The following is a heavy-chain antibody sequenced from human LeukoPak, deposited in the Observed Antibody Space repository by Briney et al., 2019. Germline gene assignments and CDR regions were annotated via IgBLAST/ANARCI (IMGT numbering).Heavy chain of an antibody. J-gene: IGHJ6*04. CDR3: ARLTVTTNYYYGTDV. CDR1: GGSISSYY. CDR2: IYYSGST. D-gene: IGHD4-17*01. Sequence: SETLSLTCTVSGGSISSYYWSWIRQPPGKGMEWVGYIYYSGSTNYNPSLKSRVTIPVDTSNTQFSLKLSSVTAADTAVYYCARLTVTTNYYYGTDVWGKGTTVTVSS. V-gene: IGHV4-59*01.